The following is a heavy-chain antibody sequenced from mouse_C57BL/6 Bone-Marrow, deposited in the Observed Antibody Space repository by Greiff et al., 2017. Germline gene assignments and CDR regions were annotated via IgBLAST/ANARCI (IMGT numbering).Heavy chain of an antibody. CDR2: IDPENGDT. CDR3: TNIYYNRGFAY. D-gene: IGHD2-1*01. V-gene: IGHV14-4*01. J-gene: IGHJ3*01. Sequence: VQLQQSGAELVRPGASVKLSCTTSGFNIKDDYMHWVKQRPEQGLEWIGWIDPENGDTEYASKFQGKATITADTSSNTAYLQLSSLTSEDTAVYYCTNIYYNRGFAYWGQGTLVTVSA. CDR1: GFNIKDDY.